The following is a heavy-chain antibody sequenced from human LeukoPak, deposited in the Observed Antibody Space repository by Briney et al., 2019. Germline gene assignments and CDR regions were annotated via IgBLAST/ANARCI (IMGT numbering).Heavy chain of an antibody. CDR1: GGSFNDNY. D-gene: IGHD5-18*01. Sequence: ETLSLTCAVYGGSFNDNYWSWIRQPPGKGLEWVSSIFPSGGEIHYADSVRGRFTISRDNSKSTLSLQMNSLRAEDTAIYYCVTYRQVMLPFEAWGQGTLVTVSS. V-gene: IGHV3-53*01. J-gene: IGHJ5*02. CDR3: VTYRQVMLPFEA. CDR2: IFPSGGEI.